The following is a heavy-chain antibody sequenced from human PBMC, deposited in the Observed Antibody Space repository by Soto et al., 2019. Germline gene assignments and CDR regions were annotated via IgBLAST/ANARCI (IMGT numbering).Heavy chain of an antibody. CDR3: ARGVSFSDY. V-gene: IGHV3-33*01. D-gene: IGHD2-2*01. CDR2: IWYDGSNK. CDR1: GFTFSSYG. Sequence: QVQLVESGGDVVQPGRSLRLSCAASGFTFSSYGMHWVRQAPGKGLEWVAVIWYDGSNKYYADSVKGRFTISRDNSKNTLYLQMNSLRAEDTAVYYCARGVSFSDYWGQGTLGTVSS. J-gene: IGHJ4*02.